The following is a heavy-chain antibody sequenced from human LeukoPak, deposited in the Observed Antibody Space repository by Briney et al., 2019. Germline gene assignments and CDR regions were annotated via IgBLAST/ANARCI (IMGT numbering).Heavy chain of an antibody. Sequence: ASVTVSFKVSGYTLTELSMHWVRQAPGKGLEWMGGFDPEDGETIYAQKFQGRVTMTEDTSTDTAYMELSSLRSEDTAVYYCATARGITGTYFDYWGQGTLVTVSS. J-gene: IGHJ4*02. CDR3: ATARGITGTYFDY. D-gene: IGHD1-7*01. V-gene: IGHV1-24*01. CDR2: FDPEDGET. CDR1: GYTLTELS.